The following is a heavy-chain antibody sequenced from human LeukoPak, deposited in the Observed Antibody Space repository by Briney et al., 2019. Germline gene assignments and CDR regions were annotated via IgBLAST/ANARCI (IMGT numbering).Heavy chain of an antibody. V-gene: IGHV3-23*01. CDR2: IRGSGGST. Sequence: GGSLRLSCAASGFTFSSYAMSWVRQAPGKGLEWVSAIRGSGGSTYYADSVKGRFTISRDNAKNSLYLQMNSLRAEDTAVYYCAKRATPSPHFDYWGQGTLVTVSS. D-gene: IGHD2-15*01. CDR1: GFTFSSYA. J-gene: IGHJ4*02. CDR3: AKRATPSPHFDY.